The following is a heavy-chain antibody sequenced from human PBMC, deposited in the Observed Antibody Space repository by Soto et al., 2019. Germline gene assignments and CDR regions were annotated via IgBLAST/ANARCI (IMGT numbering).Heavy chain of an antibody. D-gene: IGHD4-17*01. J-gene: IGHJ6*02. CDR3: TTNYGDYGRYYYYGMDV. V-gene: IGHV3-15*01. CDR2: IKSKTDGGTT. Sequence: EVQLVESGGGLVKPGGSLRLSCAASGFTFGNAWMSWVRQAPGKGLEWVGRIKSKTDGGTTDYAAPVKGRFTISRDDSKNTLYLQMNSLKTEDTAVYYCTTNYGDYGRYYYYGMDVWGQGTTVTVSS. CDR1: GFTFGNAW.